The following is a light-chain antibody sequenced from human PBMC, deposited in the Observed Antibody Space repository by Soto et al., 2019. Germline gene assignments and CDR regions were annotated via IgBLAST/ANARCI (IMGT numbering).Light chain of an antibody. Sequence: EVVLTQSPGTLSLSPGERATLSCRASQSVGNNYLAWYQQKPGQSPKLLIFGSSDRATGIPDRFSGSGSGADFTLTISRLEPEDFAVYFCQQDGSSPPYTFGQGTKLEIK. J-gene: IGKJ2*01. CDR3: QQDGSSPPYT. CDR2: GSS. V-gene: IGKV3-20*01. CDR1: QSVGNNY.